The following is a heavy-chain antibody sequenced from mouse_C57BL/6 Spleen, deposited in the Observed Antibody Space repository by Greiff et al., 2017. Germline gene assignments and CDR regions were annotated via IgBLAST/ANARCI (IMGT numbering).Heavy chain of an antibody. CDR1: GYTFTSYW. Sequence: QVQLKQPGAELVMPGASVKLSCKASGYTFTSYWMHWVKQRPGQGLEWIGEIDPSDSYTNYNQKFKGKSTLPVDKSSSTAYMQLSSLTSEDSAVYYCATMVTTGYFDYWGQGTTLTVSS. CDR3: ATMVTTGYFDY. CDR2: IDPSDSYT. D-gene: IGHD2-2*01. V-gene: IGHV1-69*01. J-gene: IGHJ2*01.